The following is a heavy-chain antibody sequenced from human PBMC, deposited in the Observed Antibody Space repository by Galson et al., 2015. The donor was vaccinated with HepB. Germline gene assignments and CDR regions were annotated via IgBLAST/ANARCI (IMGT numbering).Heavy chain of an antibody. J-gene: IGHJ4*02. CDR2: IHYSGST. CDR1: GGSIRGYY. D-gene: IGHD3-22*01. CDR3: ARVLYFDSSGYWIPGPFDY. Sequence: TLSLTCTVSGGSIRGYYWSWIRQPPGKGLEWIGYIHYSGSTKYSPSLKSRVTISVDTSKNQFSLKLSSVTAADTAVYYCARVLYFDSSGYWIPGPFDYWGQGILVTVSS. V-gene: IGHV4-59*01.